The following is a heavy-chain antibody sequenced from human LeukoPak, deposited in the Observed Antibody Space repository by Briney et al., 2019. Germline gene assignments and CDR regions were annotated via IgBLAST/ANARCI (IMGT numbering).Heavy chain of an antibody. Sequence: GGSLRLSCATSGFTFSNYGINWVRQAPGKGLEWVSAISASGVGTYYADSVKGRFTISRDNSENTLYLQMNSLRAEDTAVYYCAKVRGLYSGSFFFDYWGQGTLVTVSS. J-gene: IGHJ4*02. CDR2: ISASGVGT. D-gene: IGHD1-26*01. V-gene: IGHV3-23*01. CDR3: AKVRGLYSGSFFFDY. CDR1: GFTFSNYG.